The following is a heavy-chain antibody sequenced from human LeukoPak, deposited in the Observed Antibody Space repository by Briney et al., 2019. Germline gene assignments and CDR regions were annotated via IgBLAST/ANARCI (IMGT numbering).Heavy chain of an antibody. Sequence: PGGSLRLSCEASGFIPKNHWMTWVRPAPGKGLEWVAHINPDGSEKFYVDSVKGRFTISRDNAKNSLFLQLNSLRAEDTAVYYCARVWQYYYDYSAFDMWGQGTMVTVS. J-gene: IGHJ3*02. V-gene: IGHV3-7*01. CDR1: GFIPKNHW. D-gene: IGHD3-22*01. CDR3: ARVWQYYYDYSAFDM. CDR2: INPDGSEK.